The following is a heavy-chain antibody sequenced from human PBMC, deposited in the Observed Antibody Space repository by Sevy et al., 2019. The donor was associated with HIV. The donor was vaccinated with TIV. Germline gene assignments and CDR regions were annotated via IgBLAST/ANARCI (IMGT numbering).Heavy chain of an antibody. Sequence: GGCLRLSCAASGFTFDDYGMSWVRQAPGKGLEWVSGINWNGGSTGYADSVKGRFTISRDNAKNSLYLQMNSLRAEDTALYYCAREGDVAAAGPIDAFDIWGQGTMVTVSS. CDR2: INWNGGST. CDR1: GFTFDDYG. V-gene: IGHV3-20*04. CDR3: AREGDVAAAGPIDAFDI. D-gene: IGHD6-13*01. J-gene: IGHJ3*02.